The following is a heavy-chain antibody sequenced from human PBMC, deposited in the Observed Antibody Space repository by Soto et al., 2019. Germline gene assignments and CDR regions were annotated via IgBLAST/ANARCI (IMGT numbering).Heavy chain of an antibody. V-gene: IGHV4-4*02. D-gene: IGHD2-8*01. CDR2: IYHSGST. J-gene: IGHJ5*02. Sequence: VQLQESGPGLVKPSGTLSLTCAVSGGSISSRNWWSWVRQPPWKGLEWIGEIYHSGSTNYNPYLKSRVTISVDKSNNQFSLKLSSAPAADTAVYYCARDLYASSRSSFDPWGQGTLVTVSS. CDR1: GGSISSRNW. CDR3: ARDLYASSRSSFDP.